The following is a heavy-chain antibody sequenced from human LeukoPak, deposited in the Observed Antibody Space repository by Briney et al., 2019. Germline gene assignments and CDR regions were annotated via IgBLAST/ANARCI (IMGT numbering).Heavy chain of an antibody. CDR3: ARDMSIVVPAAISY. J-gene: IGHJ4*02. CDR1: GYTFTGYY. V-gene: IGHV1-2*02. Sequence: GASVKVSCKASGYTFTGYYMHWVRQAPGQGLEWMGWINPNSRGTNYAQKFQGRVTMTRDTSISTAYMELSRLRSDDTAVYYCARDMSIVVPAAISYWGQGTLVTVSS. D-gene: IGHD2-2*01. CDR2: INPNSRGT.